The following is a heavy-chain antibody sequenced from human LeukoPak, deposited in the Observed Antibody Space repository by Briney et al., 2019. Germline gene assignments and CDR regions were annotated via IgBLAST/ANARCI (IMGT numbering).Heavy chain of an antibody. J-gene: IGHJ4*02. V-gene: IGHV1-24*01. D-gene: IGHD3-10*01. CDR3: AALLWFDDPPPF. CDR1: GYTLTELS. CDR2: FDPEDGET. Sequence: GASVKVSCKVSGYTLTELSMHWVRQAPGKGLEWMGGFDPEDGETIYAQKFQGRVTMTEDTSTDTAYMELSSLRSEDTAVYYCAALLWFDDPPPFWGQGTLVTVSS.